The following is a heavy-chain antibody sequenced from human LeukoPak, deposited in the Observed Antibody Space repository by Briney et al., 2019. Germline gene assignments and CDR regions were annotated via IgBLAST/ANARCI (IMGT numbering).Heavy chain of an antibody. J-gene: IGHJ5*02. CDR3: ARGGPTTYYDFWSGSGNWFDP. CDR2: ISAYNGNT. D-gene: IGHD3-3*01. V-gene: IGHV1-18*01. Sequence: ASVKVSCKASGYTFTSYGISWVRQAPGQGLEWMGWISAYNGNTNYAQKLQGRVTMTTDTSTSTAYMELRSLRSDDTAVYYCARGGPTTYYDFWSGSGNWFDPWGQGTLVTVSS. CDR1: GYTFTSYG.